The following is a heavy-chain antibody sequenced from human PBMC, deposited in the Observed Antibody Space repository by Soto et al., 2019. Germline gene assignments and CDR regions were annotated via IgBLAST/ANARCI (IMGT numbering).Heavy chain of an antibody. CDR2: ISSSSSYI. J-gene: IGHJ4*02. Sequence: EVQLVESGGGLVKPGGSLRLSCAASGFTFSSYSMNWVRQAPGKGLEWVSSISSSSSYIYYADSMKGRFTISRDNAKNSLYLQMNSLRAEDTAVYYCARDTGTTSFHFDYWGQGTLVTVSS. V-gene: IGHV3-21*01. D-gene: IGHD1-1*01. CDR1: GFTFSSYS. CDR3: ARDTGTTSFHFDY.